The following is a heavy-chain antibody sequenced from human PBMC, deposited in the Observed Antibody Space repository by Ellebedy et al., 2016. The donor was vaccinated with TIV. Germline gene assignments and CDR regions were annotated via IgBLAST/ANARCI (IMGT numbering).Heavy chain of an antibody. Sequence: SETLSLTCTVSGGSISSYYWSWIRQTPGQGLEWIAYIDSSGSTNYNPSLKSRVTISVDTSKNQFSLKLNSVTAADTAVYYCARASFYDVDLSGWYFDLWGRGTLVTVSS. J-gene: IGHJ2*01. CDR3: ARASFYDVDLSGWYFDL. D-gene: IGHD3-10*02. CDR2: IDSSGST. CDR1: GGSISSYY. V-gene: IGHV4-59*01.